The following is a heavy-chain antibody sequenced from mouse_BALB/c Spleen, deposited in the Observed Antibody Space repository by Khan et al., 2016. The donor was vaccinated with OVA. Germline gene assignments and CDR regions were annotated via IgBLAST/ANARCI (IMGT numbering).Heavy chain of an antibody. D-gene: IGHD3-3*01. Sequence: QVQLKESGPGLVAPSQSLSITCTVSGFSLTDYNVNWVRQPPGTGLEWQGLLWGGGSTDYNSALKSRLSISKDNSKSQVFLKMNSLSTDDPARYYAARVRSCIHRGFAYWGEGTLVTVSA. CDR2: LWGGGST. CDR1: GFSLTDYN. J-gene: IGHJ3*01. CDR3: ARVRSCIHRGFAY. V-gene: IGHV2-6-7*01.